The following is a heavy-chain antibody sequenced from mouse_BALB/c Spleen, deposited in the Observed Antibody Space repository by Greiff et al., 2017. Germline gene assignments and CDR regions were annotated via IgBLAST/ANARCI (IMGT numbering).Heavy chain of an antibody. CDR2: IYPGNSDT. V-gene: IGHV1-5*01. J-gene: IGHJ2*01. CDR3: TREGLRRYFDY. CDR1: GYTFTSYW. D-gene: IGHD2-2*01. Sequence: EVKLVESGTVLARPGASVKMSCKASGYTFTSYWMHWVKQRPGQGLEWIGAIYPGNSDTSYNQKFKGKAKLTAVTSTSTAYMELSSLTNEDSAVYYCTREGLRRYFDYWGQGTTLTVSS.